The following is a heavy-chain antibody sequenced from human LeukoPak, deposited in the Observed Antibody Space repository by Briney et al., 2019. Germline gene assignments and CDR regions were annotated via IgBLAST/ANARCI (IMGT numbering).Heavy chain of an antibody. CDR1: GYTFTSYD. CDR3: VRAPPNWGFNY. D-gene: IGHD7-27*01. V-gene: IGHV1-8*01. Sequence: ASVKVSCKASGYTFTSYDINWVRQATEQGLEWQGWMSPNSGNTGYAKTFQGRVTMTRNTSISTAYMGLSSLRSEDTAVYYCVRAPPNWGFNYWGQGTLVTVS. J-gene: IGHJ4*02. CDR2: MSPNSGNT.